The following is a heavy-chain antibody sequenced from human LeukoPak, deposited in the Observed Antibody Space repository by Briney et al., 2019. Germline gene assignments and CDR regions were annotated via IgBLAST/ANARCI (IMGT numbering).Heavy chain of an antibody. CDR1: GFTFNNYA. V-gene: IGHV3-23*01. D-gene: IGHD5-12*01. J-gene: IGHJ4*02. Sequence: GGSLRLSCAASGFTFNNYAMSWVRQAPGKGLEWVSVSKRGSGGSTNHADSVKGRFTISRDNSKNTVYLQMNSLRAEDTAVYFCARDRGYSGYDYVGGFDHWGQGTLVTVSS. CDR3: ARDRGYSGYDYVGGFDH. CDR2: SKRGSGGST.